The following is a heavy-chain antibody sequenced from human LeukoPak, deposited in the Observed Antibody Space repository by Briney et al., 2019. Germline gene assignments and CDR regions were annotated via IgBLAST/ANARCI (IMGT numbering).Heavy chain of an antibody. V-gene: IGHV1-2*02. CDR1: GYTFTAYY. D-gene: IGHD3-16*02. J-gene: IGHJ5*02. Sequence: ASVKVSCKASGYTFTAYYMHWVRQAPGQGLEWMGWINPTRAGTKYAQKFQDRVTLTRDTSINTAFMGLSRLRSDDTAVYYCARGNDNIWGSYPSGSWGQGTLVTVSS. CDR2: INPTRAGT. CDR3: ARGNDNIWGSYPSGS.